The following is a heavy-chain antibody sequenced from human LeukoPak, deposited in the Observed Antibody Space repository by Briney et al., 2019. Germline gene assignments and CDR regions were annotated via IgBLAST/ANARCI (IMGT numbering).Heavy chain of an antibody. CDR3: ASSATAVTPADY. J-gene: IGHJ4*02. CDR1: GGSISSSSYY. D-gene: IGHD4-23*01. V-gene: IGHV4-39*07. CDR2: IYYNGNT. Sequence: SETLSLTCTVSGGSISSSSYYWGWIRQPPGKGLEWIGSIYYNGNTYYNPSLKSRVTISVDTSKNQFSLKLSSVTAADTAVYYCASSATAVTPADYWGQGTLVTVSS.